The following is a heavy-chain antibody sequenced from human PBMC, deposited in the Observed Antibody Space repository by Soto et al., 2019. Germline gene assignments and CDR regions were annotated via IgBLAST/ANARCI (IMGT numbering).Heavy chain of an antibody. CDR3: ARYLYNWNDGFDY. V-gene: IGHV3-21*01. CDR1: GFTFSSYS. Sequence: PGGSLRLSCAASGFTFSSYSMNWVRQAPGKGPEWVSSISSSSSYIYYADSVKGRFTISRDNAKNSLYLQMNSLRAEDTAVYYCARYLYNWNDGFDYWGQGTLVTVSS. J-gene: IGHJ4*02. CDR2: ISSSSSYI. D-gene: IGHD1-1*01.